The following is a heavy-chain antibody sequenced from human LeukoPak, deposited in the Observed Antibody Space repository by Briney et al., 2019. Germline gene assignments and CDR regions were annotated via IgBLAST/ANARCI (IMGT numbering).Heavy chain of an antibody. V-gene: IGHV4-59*12. Sequence: SSETLSLTCTVSDDSISSYYWSWIRQPPGKGLEWIGYIYYSGSTNYNPSLKSRVTISVDTSKNQFSLKLSSVTAADTAVYYCARGIAARFDYWGQGTLVTVSS. J-gene: IGHJ4*02. CDR1: DDSISSYY. CDR2: IYYSGST. CDR3: ARGIAARFDY. D-gene: IGHD6-6*01.